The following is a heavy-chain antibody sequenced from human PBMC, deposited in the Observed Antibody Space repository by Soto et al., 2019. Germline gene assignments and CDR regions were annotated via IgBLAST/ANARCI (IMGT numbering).Heavy chain of an antibody. Sequence: QITLKESGPTLVKPTQTLTLTCTFSGFSLTTSGVGVGWIRQPPGKALEWLALIYWDDDKRYSTSRKSRLTITKDTYKIQVILTMTSMDPADTATYFCAHRTTTVTWWFDPWGQGTLVTVSS. CDR3: AHRTTTVTWWFDP. CDR1: GFSLTTSGVG. V-gene: IGHV2-5*02. J-gene: IGHJ5*02. D-gene: IGHD4-17*01. CDR2: IYWDDDK.